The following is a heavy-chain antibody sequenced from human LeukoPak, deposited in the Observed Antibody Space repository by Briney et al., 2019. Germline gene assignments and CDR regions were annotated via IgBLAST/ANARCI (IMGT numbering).Heavy chain of an antibody. Sequence: PSQTLSLTGTVSGRSTSSHYSSWTRPPPGKGLEWDGYSYYIGHTNYNPSLNRRVTISVDTSKNRVSLKLSAVTGADTAVYYCASQTLRFLGAAFDIWGQGTMVTVSS. CDR3: ASQTLRFLGAAFDI. V-gene: IGHV4-59*11. CDR1: GRSTSSHY. CDR2: SYYIGHT. J-gene: IGHJ3*02. D-gene: IGHD3-3*01.